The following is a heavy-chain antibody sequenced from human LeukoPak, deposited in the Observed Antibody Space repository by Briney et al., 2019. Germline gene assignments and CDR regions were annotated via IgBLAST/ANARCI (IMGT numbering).Heavy chain of an antibody. V-gene: IGHV4-38-2*01. Sequence: SETLSLTCAVSGYSISSGYYWGWIRQPPGKGLEWIGSIYHSGGTYYNPSLKSRVTISVDTSENQFSLKLSSVTAADTAVYYCARHLSQMMVGNWFDPWGQGTLVTVSS. D-gene: IGHD1-26*01. CDR2: IYHSGGT. J-gene: IGHJ5*02. CDR1: GYSISSGYY. CDR3: ARHLSQMMVGNWFDP.